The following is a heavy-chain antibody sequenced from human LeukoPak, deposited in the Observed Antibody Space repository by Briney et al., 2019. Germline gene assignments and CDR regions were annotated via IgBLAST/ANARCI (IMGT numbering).Heavy chain of an antibody. CDR2: ISAYNGNT. CDR1: GYTFTSYG. Sequence: ASVKVSCKASGYTFTSYGISWVRQAPGQGLEWMGWISAYNGNTNYAQKLQGRVTMTRDTSTSTVYMELSSLRSEDTAMYYCARGPSAHMDVWGKGTTVTVSS. CDR3: ARGPSAHMDV. V-gene: IGHV1-18*01. J-gene: IGHJ6*03.